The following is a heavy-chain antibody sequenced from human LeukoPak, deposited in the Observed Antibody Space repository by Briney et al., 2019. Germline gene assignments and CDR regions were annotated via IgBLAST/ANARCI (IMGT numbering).Heavy chain of an antibody. V-gene: IGHV3-11*06. CDR1: GFSFGDFY. J-gene: IGHJ6*02. Sequence: GGSLRLSCAASGFSFGDFYMTWIRQAQGKGLGWLSHISPSSTYTNFADSVKGRFTISRDNANNSLYLQMNSLRAEDTAVYYCARGHYDMGVWGQGTTVTVSS. CDR3: ARGHYDMGV. CDR2: ISPSSTYT.